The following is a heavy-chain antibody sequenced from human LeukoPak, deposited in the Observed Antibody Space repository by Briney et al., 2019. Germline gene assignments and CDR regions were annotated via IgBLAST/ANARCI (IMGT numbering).Heavy chain of an antibody. J-gene: IGHJ6*02. CDR3: AREGTYSNYGGSYGMDV. CDR1: GYTFTSYA. V-gene: IGHV7-4-1*01. Sequence: GASVKVSCKASGYTFTSYAMNWVRQAPGQGLEWMGWINTNTGNPTYAQGFTGRFVFSLDTSVSTAYLQICSLQAEDTAVYYCAREGTYSNYGGSYGMDVWGQGTTVTVSS. D-gene: IGHD4-11*01. CDR2: INTNTGNP.